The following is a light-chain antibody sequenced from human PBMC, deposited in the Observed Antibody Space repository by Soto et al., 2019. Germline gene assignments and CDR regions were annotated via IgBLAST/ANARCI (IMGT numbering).Light chain of an antibody. CDR2: GAS. Sequence: EIVLTQSTGTLAFSPWERATLSRRASQSVSSSYLAWYQQKPGQAPRLLIYGASSRATGIPDRFSGSGSGTDFTLTISRLEPEDFAVYYCQQYGRSPFTFGPGTKVDIK. V-gene: IGKV3-20*01. J-gene: IGKJ3*01. CDR3: QQYGRSPFT. CDR1: QSVSSSY.